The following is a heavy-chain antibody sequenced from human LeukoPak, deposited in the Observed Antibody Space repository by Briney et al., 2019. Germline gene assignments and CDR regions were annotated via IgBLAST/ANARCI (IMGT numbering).Heavy chain of an antibody. Sequence: GGSLRLSCAASGFTFSSYAMHWVRQAPGKGLECVARVKSRADGGATDYAAPVEGRFTISRDDSKDTLFLQMNSLKTEDTAVYFRTTSRYYYDYWGQGTLVTVSS. J-gene: IGHJ4*02. V-gene: IGHV3-15*01. CDR2: VKSRADGGAT. CDR3: TTSRYYYDY. CDR1: GFTFSSYA.